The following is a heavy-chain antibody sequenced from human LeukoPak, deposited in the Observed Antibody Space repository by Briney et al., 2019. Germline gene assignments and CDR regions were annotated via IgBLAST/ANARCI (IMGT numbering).Heavy chain of an antibody. V-gene: IGHV3-30*03. CDR1: GFNFSIHW. D-gene: IGHD3-10*01. Sequence: GGSLRLSCAASGFNFSIHWMTWVRQAPGKGLEWVAVISYDGSNKNYPDSAKGRFTISRDNSKSTVDLQMNSLRVEDTAVYYCARRGLDYYGSGIYYNWFDPWGQGTLVTVSS. CDR2: ISYDGSNK. J-gene: IGHJ5*02. CDR3: ARRGLDYYGSGIYYNWFDP.